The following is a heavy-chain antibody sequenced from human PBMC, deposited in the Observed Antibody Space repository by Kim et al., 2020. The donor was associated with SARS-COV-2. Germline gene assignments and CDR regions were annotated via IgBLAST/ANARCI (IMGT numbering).Heavy chain of an antibody. Sequence: SETLSLTCTVSGGSISSYYWSWIRQPPGKGLEWIGYIYYSGSTNYNPSLKSRVTISVDTSKNQFSLKLSSVTAADTAVYYCARGVMSVANYFDYWGQGTLVTVSS. CDR3: ARGVMSVANYFDY. J-gene: IGHJ4*02. D-gene: IGHD2-15*01. CDR1: GGSISSYY. CDR2: IYYSGST. V-gene: IGHV4-59*01.